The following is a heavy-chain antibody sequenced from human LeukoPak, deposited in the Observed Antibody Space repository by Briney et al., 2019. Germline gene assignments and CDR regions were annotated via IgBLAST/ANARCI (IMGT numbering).Heavy chain of an antibody. V-gene: IGHV3-53*01. CDR3: ASEKGVMGSFEY. Sequence: PGGSLRLSCAASGFTVSTYYMIWVRQAPGKGLEWVSVIYNGGNTDYADSVKGRFTISRDSSKSTLYLQMNSLRAEDTAVYYCASEKGVMGSFEYWGQGTLVTVSS. J-gene: IGHJ4*02. CDR2: IYNGGNT. D-gene: IGHD2-8*01. CDR1: GFTVSTYY.